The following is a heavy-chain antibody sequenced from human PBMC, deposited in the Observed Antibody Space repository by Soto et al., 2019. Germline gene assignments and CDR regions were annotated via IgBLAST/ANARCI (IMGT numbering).Heavy chain of an antibody. CDR2: IWYDGSNK. D-gene: IGHD3-16*01. V-gene: IGHV3-33*03. J-gene: IGHJ4*01. CDR3: EKDSRLPIICPTQDY. Sequence: GGSLRLSCAASGFTFSSYGMHWVRQAPGKGLEWVAVIWYDGSNKYHADSVKGRFTTSRDNSKNTLYLQMNSLRAEDTAVYYCEKDSRLPIICPTQDYWGNGTLVTVSS. CDR1: GFTFSSYG.